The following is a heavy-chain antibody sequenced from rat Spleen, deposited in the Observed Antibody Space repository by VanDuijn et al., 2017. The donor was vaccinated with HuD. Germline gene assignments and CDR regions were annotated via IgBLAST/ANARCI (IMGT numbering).Heavy chain of an antibody. V-gene: IGHV5S13*01. CDR3: ARHRYKRTVAAVDY. J-gene: IGHJ2*01. CDR1: GFIFSTND. D-gene: IGHD1-8*01. Sequence: EVQLVESGGGLVQPGRSLKLSCAASGFIFSTNDMAWVRQAPTKGLEWIASISTGGGNTYYRDSVKGRFTIARDNAKNTQYLQMDSLRSEDTATYYCARHRYKRTVAAVDYWGQGVMVTVSS. CDR2: ISTGGGNT.